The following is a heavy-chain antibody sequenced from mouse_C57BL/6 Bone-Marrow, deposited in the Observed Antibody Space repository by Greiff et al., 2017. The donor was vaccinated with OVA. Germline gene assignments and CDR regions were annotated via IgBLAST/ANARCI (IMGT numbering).Heavy chain of an antibody. Sequence: EVKLMESGGGLVQSGRSLRLSCATSGFTFSDFYMEWVRQAPGKGLEWIAASRNKANDYTTEYSASVKGRFIVSRDTSQSILYLQMNALRAEDTAIYYCARDAPGSYFDYWGQGTTLTVSS. CDR1: GFTFSDFY. V-gene: IGHV7-1*01. J-gene: IGHJ2*01. CDR3: ARDAPGSYFDY. D-gene: IGHD1-1*01. CDR2: SRNKANDYTT.